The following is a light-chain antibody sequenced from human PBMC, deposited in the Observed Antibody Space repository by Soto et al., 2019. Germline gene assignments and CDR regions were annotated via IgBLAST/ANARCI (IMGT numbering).Light chain of an antibody. CDR2: GAS. CDR1: QSLNSGY. CDR3: QQYHNWPA. Sequence: EIVLTQSPGTLSLSPGERATLSCRASQSLNSGYLAWYQQKPGQAPRLLIYGASSRATGIPDRFSGSRSGTDFTLTISRLEPEDFAVYYCQQYHNWPAFGQGTKVEIK. J-gene: IGKJ1*01. V-gene: IGKV3-20*01.